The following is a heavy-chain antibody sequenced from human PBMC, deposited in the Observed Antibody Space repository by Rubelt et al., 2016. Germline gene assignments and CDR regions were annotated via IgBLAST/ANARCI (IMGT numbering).Heavy chain of an antibody. CDR3: ARSLGSMVRGVLDY. CDR2: LHPNRGGT. V-gene: IGHV1-2*02. D-gene: IGHD3-10*01. Sequence: GLSWLCWLHPNRGGTNYAQKFQGRVTMTRATSISTAYMELSRLRSDDTAVYYCARSLGSMVRGVLDYWGQGTLVTVSS. J-gene: IGHJ4*02.